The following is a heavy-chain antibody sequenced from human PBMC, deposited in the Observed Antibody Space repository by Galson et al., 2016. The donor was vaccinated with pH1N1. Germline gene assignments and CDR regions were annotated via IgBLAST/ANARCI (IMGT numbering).Heavy chain of an antibody. CDR1: GGTFSKYG. CDR2: IIRMFGTP. V-gene: IGHV1-69*13. Sequence: SVKVSCKASGGTFSKYGISWVRQAPGQGLEWLGGIIRMFGTPNYAQEFQGRVTITADQSTRTAYMEVSSLRSEDTAVYYCATGYRSSADFLVGYRSYFDFSGQGTLVTVSS. J-gene: IGHJ4*02. D-gene: IGHD2-8*02. CDR3: ATGYRSSADFLVGYRSYFDF.